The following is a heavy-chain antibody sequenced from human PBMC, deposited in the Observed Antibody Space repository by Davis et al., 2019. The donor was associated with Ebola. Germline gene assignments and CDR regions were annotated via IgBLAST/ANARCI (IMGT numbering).Heavy chain of an antibody. CDR3: ARDRSHYYYYGMDV. Sequence: PGGSLRLSCAASGFTFSSYSMSWIRQAPGKGLEWVSYISSSGSTIYYADSVKGRFTISRDNAKNSLYLQMNSLRDEDTAVYYCARDRSHYYYYGMDVWGQGTTVTVSS. J-gene: IGHJ6*02. V-gene: IGHV3-48*02. D-gene: IGHD3-10*01. CDR2: ISSSGSTI. CDR1: GFTFSSYS.